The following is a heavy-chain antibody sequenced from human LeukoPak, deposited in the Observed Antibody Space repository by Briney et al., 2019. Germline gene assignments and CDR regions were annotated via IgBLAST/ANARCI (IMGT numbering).Heavy chain of an antibody. D-gene: IGHD5-12*01. V-gene: IGHV7-4-1*02. CDR2: INTNTGNP. Sequence: GASVKVSCKASGYTFTSYGISWVRQAPGQGLEWMGWINTNTGNPTYAQGFTGRFVFSLDTSVSTAYLQISSLKAEDTAVYYCARGGWLRPSVFDYWGQGTLVTVSS. J-gene: IGHJ4*02. CDR3: ARGGWLRPSVFDY. CDR1: GYTFTSYG.